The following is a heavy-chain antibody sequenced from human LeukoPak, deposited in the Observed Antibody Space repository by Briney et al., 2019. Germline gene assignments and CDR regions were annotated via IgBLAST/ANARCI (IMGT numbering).Heavy chain of an antibody. CDR1: GFTFSTYN. V-gene: IGHV3-21*04. D-gene: IGHD6-6*01. J-gene: IGHJ6*03. Sequence: GGSLRLSCAASGFTFSTYNMNWVRQAPGKELEWVSSISSSSSHTYYADSVQGRFTISRDNAKNSLYLQMNSLRAEDTALYYCARASSQGGYYYYYMDVWGKGTTVTVSS. CDR2: ISSSSSHT. CDR3: ARASSQGGYYYYYMDV.